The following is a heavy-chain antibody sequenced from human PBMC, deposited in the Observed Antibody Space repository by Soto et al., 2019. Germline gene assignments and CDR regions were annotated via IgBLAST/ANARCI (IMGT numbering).Heavy chain of an antibody. CDR3: ATIGDHDGFDV. V-gene: IGHV3-21*06. Sequence: EVQLVESGGGLVMPEESLRLSCAASGFTFIGYNMKWVRQAPGKGLEWVASISTSSIEIFYSDLVRGRFTIFRDNARNSLYLQMNSLRAEDTAVYYCATIGDHDGFDVWGHGITVTVSS. CDR2: ISTSSIEI. D-gene: IGHD4-17*01. J-gene: IGHJ3*01. CDR1: GFTFIGYN.